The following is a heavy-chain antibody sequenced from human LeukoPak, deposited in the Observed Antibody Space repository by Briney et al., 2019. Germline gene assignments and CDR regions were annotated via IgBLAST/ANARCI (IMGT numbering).Heavy chain of an antibody. CDR3: AKKQGATRRFGELLFAPGAFDI. Sequence: PGGSLRLSCAASGFTFSSHGMHWVRQAPGKGLEWVAVISYDGSNKYYADSVKGRFTISRDNSKNTLYLQMNSLRAEDTAVYYCAKKQGATRRFGELLFAPGAFDIWGQGTMVTVSS. CDR1: GFTFSSHG. J-gene: IGHJ3*02. CDR2: ISYDGSNK. V-gene: IGHV3-30*18. D-gene: IGHD3-10*01.